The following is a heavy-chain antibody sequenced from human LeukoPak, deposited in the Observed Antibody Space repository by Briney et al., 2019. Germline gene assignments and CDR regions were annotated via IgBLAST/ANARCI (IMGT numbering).Heavy chain of an antibody. J-gene: IGHJ5*02. CDR3: APQDYGDFP. V-gene: IGHV1-69*13. Sequence: ASVKVSCKASGVTFSSYAISWVRQAPGQGLEWMGGIIPIIGTANSAQKFQGRVTITADESTSTAYMELSSLRSEDTAVYYCAPQDYGDFPWGQGTLVTVSS. D-gene: IGHD4-17*01. CDR1: GVTFSSYA. CDR2: IIPIIGTA.